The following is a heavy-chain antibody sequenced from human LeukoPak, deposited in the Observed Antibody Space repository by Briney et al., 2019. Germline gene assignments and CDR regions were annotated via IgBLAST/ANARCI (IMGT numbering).Heavy chain of an antibody. CDR2: IIPILGIA. CDR3: ARMKVRGVKLSRFAFDI. J-gene: IGHJ3*02. V-gene: IGHV1-69*04. CDR1: GYTFTSYG. Sequence: SVKVSCKASGYTFTSYGISWVRQAPGQGLEWMGRIIPILGIANYAQKFQGRVTITADKSTSTAYMELSSLRSEDTAVYYCARMKVRGVKLSRFAFDIWGQGTMVTVPS. D-gene: IGHD3-10*01.